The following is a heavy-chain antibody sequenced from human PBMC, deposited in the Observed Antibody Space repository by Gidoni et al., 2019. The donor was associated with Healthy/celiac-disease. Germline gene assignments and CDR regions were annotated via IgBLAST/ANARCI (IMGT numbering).Heavy chain of an antibody. D-gene: IGHD1-7*01. Sequence: QLQLQESGPGLVKPSETLSLTCTVSGGSISSSSYYWGWIRQPPGKGREWIGSIYYSGSTYYNPSLKSRVTISVDTSKNQFSLKLSSVTAADTAVYYCARLVGTPPDYYYGMDVWGQGTTVTVSS. CDR3: ARLVGTPPDYYYGMDV. CDR2: IYYSGST. CDR1: GGSISSSSYY. J-gene: IGHJ6*02. V-gene: IGHV4-39*01.